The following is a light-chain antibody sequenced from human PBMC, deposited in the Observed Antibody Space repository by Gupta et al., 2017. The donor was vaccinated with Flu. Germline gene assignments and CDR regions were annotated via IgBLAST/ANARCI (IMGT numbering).Light chain of an antibody. CDR3: QLWDSTSDHVV. CDR2: ADS. J-gene: IGLJ2*01. V-gene: IGLV3-21*03. CDR1: NIGSKS. Sequence: SYVLTQPPSVSVAPGKTARITCGGNNIGSKSVHWYQQKPGQAPVLVVYADSDRSSGIPERFSGSNSGNTATLTISRVEAGDEADYYCQLWDSTSDHVVFGGGTKLTVL.